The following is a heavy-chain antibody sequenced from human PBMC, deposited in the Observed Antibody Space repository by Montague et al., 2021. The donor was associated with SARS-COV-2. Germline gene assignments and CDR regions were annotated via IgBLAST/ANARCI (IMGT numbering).Heavy chain of an antibody. Sequence: SETLSLACSVSGGSINNYYWCWVRQSPGKGLEWIGYIYYSGSVTTSYNPSLKSRVSISVDTSENQFSLKLISVTAADTAVYYCARRGGGEVFARFMYWYFDVWSRGSLVTVSS. CDR3: ARRGGGEVFARFMYWYFDV. CDR1: GGSINNYY. J-gene: IGHJ2*01. CDR2: IYYSGSVTT. D-gene: IGHD2-21*01. V-gene: IGHV4-59*13.